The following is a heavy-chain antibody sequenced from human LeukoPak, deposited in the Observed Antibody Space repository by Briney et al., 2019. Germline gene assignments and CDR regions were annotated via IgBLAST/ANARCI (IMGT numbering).Heavy chain of an antibody. CDR1: GGSISSYY. CDR3: ARIVDDFYYYMDV. CDR2: IYYGGST. V-gene: IGHV4-59*12. Sequence: SETLSLTCTVSGGSISSYYWSWIRQPPGKGLEWIGYIYYGGSTNYNPSLKSRVTISVDTSKNQFSLKLSSVTAADTAVYYCARIVDDFYYYMDVWGKGTTVTVSS. D-gene: IGHD1-26*01. J-gene: IGHJ6*03.